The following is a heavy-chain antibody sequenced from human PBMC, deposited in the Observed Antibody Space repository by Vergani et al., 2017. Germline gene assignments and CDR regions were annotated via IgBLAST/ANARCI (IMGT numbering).Heavy chain of an antibody. Sequence: QVRLQESGPGLVKPSETLSLTCSVSGGSMSGYYWSWIRQPPGKELEWLGYMYHSGSTNYNPSLETRVTISGDTSKNQYSRKLNSVTAADTAVYYCGRVADFYGLGSRLLDLWGQGSLVTVSS. CDR1: GGSMSGYY. J-gene: IGHJ5*02. V-gene: IGHV4-59*01. D-gene: IGHD3-10*01. CDR2: MYHSGST. CDR3: GRVADFYGLGSRLLDL.